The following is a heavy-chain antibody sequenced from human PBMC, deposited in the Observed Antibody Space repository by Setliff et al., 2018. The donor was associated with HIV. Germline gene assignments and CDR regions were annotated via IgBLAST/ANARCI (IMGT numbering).Heavy chain of an antibody. CDR2: IKKSSDGGKT. D-gene: IGHD2-21*01. J-gene: IGHJ6*02. CDR1: GFTFNNAW. CDR3: ATDNGPSYSMGI. V-gene: IGHV3-15*01. Sequence: PGGSLRLSCVASGFTFNNAWMNWVRQAPGKGLEWLGRIKKSSDGGKTDDASPVKGRFTISRDDSKNTLYLKMNSLKIEDTAVYFCATDNGPSYSMGIWGQGTTVTVSS.